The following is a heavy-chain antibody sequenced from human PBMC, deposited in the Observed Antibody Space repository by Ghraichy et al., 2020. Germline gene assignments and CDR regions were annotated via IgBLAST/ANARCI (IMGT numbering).Heavy chain of an antibody. CDR1: GFIFSEYS. J-gene: IGHJ4*02. CDR3: ARGRSYSTSPAPFDY. D-gene: IGHD2/OR15-2a*01. CDR2: ISASSTFT. Sequence: GGSLRLSCAGSGFIFSEYSMNWVRQAPGKGLGWVASISASSTFTHYSDSMKGRFTVSRDDARDSVYLQRSSLRVEDTAIYYCARGRSYSTSPAPFDYWGQGTLVTVSS. V-gene: IGHV3-21*01.